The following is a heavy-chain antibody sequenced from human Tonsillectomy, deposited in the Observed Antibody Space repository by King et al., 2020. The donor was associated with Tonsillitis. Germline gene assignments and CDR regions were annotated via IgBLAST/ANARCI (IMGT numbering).Heavy chain of an antibody. Sequence: QVQLVESGGVLVKPGGSLRLSCAASGFTFSDYYMSWIRQAPGKGLEWVSYISSSGSTIYYADSVKGRFTISRDNAKNSLYLQMNSLRAEDTAVYYCARERITMIVVVNDAFDIWGQGTMVTVSS. J-gene: IGHJ3*02. CDR3: ARERITMIVVVNDAFDI. V-gene: IGHV3-11*01. CDR2: ISSSGSTI. D-gene: IGHD3-22*01. CDR1: GFTFSDYY.